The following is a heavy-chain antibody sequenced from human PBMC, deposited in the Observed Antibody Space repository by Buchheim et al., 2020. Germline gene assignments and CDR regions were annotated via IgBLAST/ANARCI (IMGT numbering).Heavy chain of an antibody. Sequence: QVQLQESGPGLVKPSGTLSLTCAVSGGSISSSNWWSWVRQPPGKGLECIGEIYHRWSTNYNPSLKSRITISVEHAQNQFSMKLSSVTAADTAVYYCARGVAAAANWGYFDYWGQGTL. J-gene: IGHJ4*02. V-gene: IGHV4-4*02. CDR2: IYHRWST. CDR3: ARGVAAAANWGYFDY. CDR1: GGSISSSNW. D-gene: IGHD6-13*01.